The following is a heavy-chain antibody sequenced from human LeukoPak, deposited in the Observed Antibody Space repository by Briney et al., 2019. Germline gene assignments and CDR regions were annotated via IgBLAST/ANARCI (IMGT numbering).Heavy chain of an antibody. CDR3: ARVLLWFGDRYFDY. Sequence: GGSLRLSCAASGFTFSSYGMHWVRQAPGKGLEWVAFIRYDGSNKYYADSVKGRFTISRDNSKNTLYPQMNSLRAEDTAVYYCARVLLWFGDRYFDYWGQGTLVTVSS. D-gene: IGHD3-10*01. CDR2: IRYDGSNK. CDR1: GFTFSSYG. J-gene: IGHJ4*02. V-gene: IGHV3-30*02.